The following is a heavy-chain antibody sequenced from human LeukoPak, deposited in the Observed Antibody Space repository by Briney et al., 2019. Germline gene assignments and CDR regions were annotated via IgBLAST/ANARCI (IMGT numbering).Heavy chain of an antibody. CDR3: AKGRSGSHV. CDR1: GFTFSSYA. D-gene: IGHD1-26*01. J-gene: IGHJ3*01. CDR2: ISYDGSNK. Sequence: GRSLRLSCAASGFTFSSYAMHWVRQAPGKGLEWVAVISYDGSNKYYADSVKGRFTISRDNSKNTLYLQMNSLRAEDTAVYYCAKGRSGSHVWGQGTMVTVSS. V-gene: IGHV3-30*04.